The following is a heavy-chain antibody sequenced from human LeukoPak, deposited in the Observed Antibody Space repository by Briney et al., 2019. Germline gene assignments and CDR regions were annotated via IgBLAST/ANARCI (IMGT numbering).Heavy chain of an antibody. D-gene: IGHD6-13*01. V-gene: IGHV3-7*01. J-gene: IGHJ4*02. CDR3: ARDPDSSSFDY. CDR1: GLNFRTSW. Sequence: PGGSLRLSCIASGLNFRTSWMSWVRQSPGKGLEFLANIKYDGSVKNYADSVKGRFTISRDNPKNSLYLQMDSLRAEDTAAYYCARDPDSSSFDYWGQGALITVSS. CDR2: IKYDGSVK.